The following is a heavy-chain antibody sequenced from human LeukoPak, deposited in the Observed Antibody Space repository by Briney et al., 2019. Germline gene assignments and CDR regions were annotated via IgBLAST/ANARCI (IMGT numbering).Heavy chain of an antibody. V-gene: IGHV2-70*11. Sequence: SGPALVKPTPPLTLTCTFSGFSLSTSGMCVSWIRQPPGKALEWLARIDWDDDKYYSTSLKTRLTISKDTSKNQVVLTMTNMDPVDTATYYCARSPIVGATTIDLDYWGQGTLVTVSS. J-gene: IGHJ4*02. D-gene: IGHD1-26*01. CDR3: ARSPIVGATTIDLDY. CDR2: IDWDDDK. CDR1: GFSLSTSGMC.